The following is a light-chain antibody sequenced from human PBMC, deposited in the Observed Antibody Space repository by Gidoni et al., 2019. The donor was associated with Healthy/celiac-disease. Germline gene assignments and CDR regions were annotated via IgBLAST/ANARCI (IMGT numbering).Light chain of an antibody. CDR3: QQYNNWPRT. Sequence: EILMTQSPATLSVSPGERATLSCRASQSVNSNLAWYQQKPGQAPRLLIYGASTRATGIPARFSGSGSGTDFTLTISSLQSEDFAVYYCQQYNNWPRTFGQGTKVEIK. CDR1: QSVNSN. J-gene: IGKJ1*01. V-gene: IGKV3-15*01. CDR2: GAS.